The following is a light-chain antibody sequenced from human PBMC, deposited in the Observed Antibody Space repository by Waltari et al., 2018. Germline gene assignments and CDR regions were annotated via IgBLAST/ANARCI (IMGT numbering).Light chain of an antibody. CDR3: QVWDGSTDHRV. CDR1: STGSKI. CDR2: DDT. V-gene: IGLV3-21*02. J-gene: IGLJ3*02. Sequence: SFVLTQPPSVSLAPGQTATITCGGKSTGSKIVHWYQQKPGQAPVVVIYDDTDRPPGIPDRFSGSNSGNTATLTISRVEAGDDADYYCQVWDGSTDHRVFGGGTKLTVL.